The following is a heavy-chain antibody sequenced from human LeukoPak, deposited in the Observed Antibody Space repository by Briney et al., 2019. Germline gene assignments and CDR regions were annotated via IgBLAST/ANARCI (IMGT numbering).Heavy chain of an antibody. CDR2: ISDSGGST. J-gene: IGHJ6*02. CDR1: GFTFSTYL. Sequence: GGSLRLSCAASGFTFSTYLMNWVRQAPGKGLEWVSSISDSGGSTYYADSVKGRFTISRDNSKNTLYLQMNTLRAEDTAVYYCGRYYVMDVWGQGTSVTVSS. V-gene: IGHV3-23*01. CDR3: GRYYVMDV.